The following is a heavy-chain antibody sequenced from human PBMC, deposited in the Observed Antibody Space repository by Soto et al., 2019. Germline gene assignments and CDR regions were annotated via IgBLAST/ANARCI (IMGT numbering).Heavy chain of an antibody. CDR3: ARGGYCSSTSCYGGYYGMDV. CDR2: ISSSSSYI. CDR1: GFTFSSYS. Sequence: PGGSLRLCCAACGFTFSSYSMNWVRQAPGKGLEWVSSISSSSSYIYYADSVKGRFTISRDNAKNSLYLQMNSLRAEDTAVYYCARGGYCSSTSCYGGYYGMDVWGQGTTVTVSS. D-gene: IGHD2-2*01. J-gene: IGHJ6*02. V-gene: IGHV3-21*01.